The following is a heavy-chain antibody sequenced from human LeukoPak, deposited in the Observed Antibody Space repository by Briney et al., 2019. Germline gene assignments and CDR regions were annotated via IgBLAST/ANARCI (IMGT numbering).Heavy chain of an antibody. J-gene: IGHJ2*01. CDR3: ARAPYGGTMNWYFDL. Sequence: SVKVSCKASGGTFSSYAISWVRQAPGQGLEWMGRIIPIFGTANYAQKFQGRVTITTDESTSTAYMELCSLRSEDTAVYYCARAPYGGTMNWYFDLWGRGTLVTVSS. CDR2: IIPIFGTA. D-gene: IGHD4/OR15-4a*01. CDR1: GGTFSSYA. V-gene: IGHV1-69*05.